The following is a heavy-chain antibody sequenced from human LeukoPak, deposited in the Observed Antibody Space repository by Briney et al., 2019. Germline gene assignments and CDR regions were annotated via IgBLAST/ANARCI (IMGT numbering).Heavy chain of an antibody. J-gene: IGHJ3*02. CDR2: IYYSGST. V-gene: IGHV4-59*01. CDR3: ARDPVKGYGSGSYSAFDI. CDR1: GGSISSYY. D-gene: IGHD3-10*01. Sequence: SETLSLTCTVSGGSISSYYWSWIRQPAGKGLEWIGYIYYSGSTNYNPSLKSRVTISVDTSKNQFSLKLSSVTAADTAVYYCARDPVKGYGSGSYSAFDIWGQGTMVTVSS.